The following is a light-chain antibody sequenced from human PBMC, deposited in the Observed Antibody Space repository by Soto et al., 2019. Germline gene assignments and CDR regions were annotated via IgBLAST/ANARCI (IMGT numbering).Light chain of an antibody. CDR1: QSVNSN. Sequence: EIVMTQSPTIVSVSPGERATLSCRASQSVNSNLAWYQQKPGQARRLLISGASTRAPGIAARFSGSGSATTFTLSISGLQYADFAVYCCQQYNDWPLFTFGQGTKLEIK. V-gene: IGKV3-15*01. CDR2: GAS. J-gene: IGKJ2*01. CDR3: QQYNDWPLFT.